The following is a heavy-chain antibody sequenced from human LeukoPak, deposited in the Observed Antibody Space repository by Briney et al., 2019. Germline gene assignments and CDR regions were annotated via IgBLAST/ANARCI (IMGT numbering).Heavy chain of an antibody. D-gene: IGHD3-10*01. Sequence: ASVKVSCKASGYTFTSYYMHWVRQAPGQGLEWMGIINPSGGSTSYAQKFQGRVTMTRDTSTSTVYMELSSLRSEDTAVYYCARDRRVRGEHGNYFDHWGQGTLVTVSS. V-gene: IGHV1-46*01. J-gene: IGHJ4*02. CDR3: ARDRRVRGEHGNYFDH. CDR1: GYTFTSYY. CDR2: INPSGGST.